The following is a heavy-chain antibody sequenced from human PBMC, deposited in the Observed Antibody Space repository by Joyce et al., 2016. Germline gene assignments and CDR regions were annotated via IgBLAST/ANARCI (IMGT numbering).Heavy chain of an antibody. CDR1: GSSFTLYPYW. CDR3: ARGTDYVWVSP. J-gene: IGHJ4*02. V-gene: IGHV4-34*02. CDR2: IHYTGAT. Sequence: QVQLQQWGAGLLKPSETLSLTCCVYGSSFTLYPYWFRWIRPSPEKGLEWSGEIHYTGATNYNPSFKSRVTMSVDTSKSQFFLKLTSMTAADTAVYYCARGTDYVWVSPWGQGTLVTVSS. D-gene: IGHD3-16*01.